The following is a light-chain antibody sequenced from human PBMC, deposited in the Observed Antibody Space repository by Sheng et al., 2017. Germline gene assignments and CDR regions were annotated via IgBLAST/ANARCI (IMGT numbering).Light chain of an antibody. V-gene: IGKV3-11*01. CDR2: DTS. CDR1: QSASYF. J-gene: IGKJ2*04. CDR3: QQYGSSPRS. Sequence: EIVMTQSPATLSLSPGERATLSCRASQSASYFLAWYQQKPGQAPRLLMFDTSKRATGIPARFSGSGSGTDFTLTISSLEPEDFAVYYCQQYGSSPRSFGQGTKLEIK.